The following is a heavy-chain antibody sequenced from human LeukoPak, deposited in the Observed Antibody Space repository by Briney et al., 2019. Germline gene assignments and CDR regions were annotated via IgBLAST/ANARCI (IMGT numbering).Heavy chain of an antibody. J-gene: IGHJ3*02. CDR1: GYTFTTYY. V-gene: IGHV1-46*01. CDR2: IDPSGGST. CDR3: ARPSQQTFDI. Sequence: ASVKVSCKASGYTFTTYYMHWVRQAPGQGLEWMGIIDPSGGSTSYAQKFQGRVTMTRDTSTSTVYMELSSLRSDDTAVYYCARPSQQTFDIWGQGTLVTVSS.